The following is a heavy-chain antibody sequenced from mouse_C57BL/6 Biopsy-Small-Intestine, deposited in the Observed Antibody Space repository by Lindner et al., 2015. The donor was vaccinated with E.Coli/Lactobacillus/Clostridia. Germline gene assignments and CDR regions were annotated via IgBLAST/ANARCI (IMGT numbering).Heavy chain of an antibody. D-gene: IGHD2-13*01. CDR1: GYTFKTYG. CDR2: ISSYDGDT. V-gene: IGHV1-85*01. J-gene: IGHJ4*01. Sequence: SVKVSCKASGYTFKTYGISWVRQAPGQGLEWMGWISSYDGDTNYAEKFQGRVTMTRDTSTRTAYMELRSLRSDDTAVYFCARDEGSSVTKASAHWGQGTLVTVSS. CDR3: ARDEGSSVTKASAH.